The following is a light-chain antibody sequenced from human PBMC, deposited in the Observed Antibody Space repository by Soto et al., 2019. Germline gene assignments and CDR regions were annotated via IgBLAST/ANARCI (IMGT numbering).Light chain of an antibody. J-gene: IGLJ1*01. CDR3: AAWDASLNGYV. V-gene: IGLV1-36*01. CDR2: YDD. Sequence: SVLTQPPSVSEAPRQRVTISCPGSSSNIGNNAVNWYQQLPGKAPKLLIYYDDLLPSGVSDRFSGSKSGTSASLAISGLQSEDEADYYCAAWDASLNGYVFGTGTKVTV. CDR1: SSNIGNNA.